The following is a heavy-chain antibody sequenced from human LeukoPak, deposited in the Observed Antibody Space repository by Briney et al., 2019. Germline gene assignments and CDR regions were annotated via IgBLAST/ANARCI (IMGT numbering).Heavy chain of an antibody. CDR3: ARASPGYSSEFDP. D-gene: IGHD6-19*01. J-gene: IGHJ5*02. CDR2: ISSSSSYI. CDR1: GFTFSSYS. Sequence: PGGSLRLSCAASGFTFSSYSMNWVRQAPGKGLEWVSSISSSSSYIYYADSVKGRFTISRDNAKNSLYLQMNSLRAEDTAVYYCARASPGYSSEFDPWGQGTLVTVSS. V-gene: IGHV3-21*01.